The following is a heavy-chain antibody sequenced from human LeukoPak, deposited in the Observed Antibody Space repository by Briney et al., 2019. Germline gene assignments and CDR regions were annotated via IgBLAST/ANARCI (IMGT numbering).Heavy chain of an antibody. CDR1: GYTFTGYY. Sequence: ASVKVSCKASGYTFTGYYMHWVRQAPGQGLEWMGWINPNSGGTNYAQKFQGRVTMTRDTSISTAYMELSRLRSDDTAVYYCARDLPRYCSSTSCRRRGSTTTQDPFDYWGQGTLVTVSS. CDR3: ARDLPRYCSSTSCRRRGSTTTQDPFDY. J-gene: IGHJ4*02. CDR2: INPNSGGT. V-gene: IGHV1-2*02. D-gene: IGHD2-2*01.